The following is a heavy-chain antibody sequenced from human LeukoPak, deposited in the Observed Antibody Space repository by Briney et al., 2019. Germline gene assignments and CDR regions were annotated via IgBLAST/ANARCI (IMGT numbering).Heavy chain of an antibody. D-gene: IGHD3-22*01. CDR3: AKVVPQDYYDSSGAPYYFDY. V-gene: IGHV3-23*01. CDR2: ISGSGGST. J-gene: IGHJ4*02. Sequence: GGSLRLSCAASGFTFSSYAMSWVRQAPGKGLEWVSAISGSGGSTYYADSVKGRFTISRDNSKNTLYLQMNSLRAEDTAVYYCAKVVPQDYYDSSGAPYYFDYWGQGTLVTVSS. CDR1: GFTFSSYA.